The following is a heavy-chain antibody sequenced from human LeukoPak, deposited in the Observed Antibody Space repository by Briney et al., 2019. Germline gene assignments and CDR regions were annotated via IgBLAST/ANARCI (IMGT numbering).Heavy chain of an antibody. J-gene: IGHJ4*02. CDR3: ASSSSSWYHNKD. CDR2: IIPIFGTA. V-gene: IGHV1-69*13. CDR1: GGTFSSYA. D-gene: IGHD6-13*01. Sequence: GASVKVSCKASGGTFSSYAISWVRQAPGQGLEWMGGIIPIFGTANYAQKFQGRVTITADESTSTAYMELSSLRSEDTAVYYCASSSSSWYHNKDWGQGTLVTVSS.